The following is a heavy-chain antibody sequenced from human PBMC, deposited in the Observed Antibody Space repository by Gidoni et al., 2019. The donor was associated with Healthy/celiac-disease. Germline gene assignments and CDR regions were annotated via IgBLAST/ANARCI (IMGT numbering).Heavy chain of an antibody. CDR3: ARVRAYSGSSYYYYYYMDV. D-gene: IGHD1-26*01. V-gene: IGHV3-30*04. J-gene: IGHJ6*03. CDR1: GFTFSSYA. Sequence: QVQLVESGGGVVQPGRSLRLSCAASGFTFSSYAMHWVRQAPGKGLEWVAVISYDGRNKYYADSVKGRFTISRDNSKNTLYLQMNSLRAEDTAVYYCARVRAYSGSSYYYYYYMDVWGKGTTVTVSS. CDR2: ISYDGRNK.